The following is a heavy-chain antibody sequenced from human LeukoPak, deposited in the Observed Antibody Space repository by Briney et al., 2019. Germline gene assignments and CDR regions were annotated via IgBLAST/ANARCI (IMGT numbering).Heavy chain of an antibody. J-gene: IGHJ3*02. D-gene: IGHD3-10*01. V-gene: IGHV4-59*01. CDR2: IYYSGST. Sequence: PSETLSLTCTVSGGSISSYYWSWIRQPPGKGLEWIGYIYYSGSTNYNPSLKSRVTISVDTSKNLFSLKLGSVTAADTAVYYCATSLRAFDIWGQGTMVTVSS. CDR3: ATSLRAFDI. CDR1: GGSISSYY.